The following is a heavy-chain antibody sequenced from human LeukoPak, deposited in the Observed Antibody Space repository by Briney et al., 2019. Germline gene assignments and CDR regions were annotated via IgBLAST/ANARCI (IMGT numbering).Heavy chain of an antibody. D-gene: IGHD5-12*01. CDR2: INPSGGST. Sequence: GASVKVSCKAFGYTFTSNYMHWVRQAPGQGLEWMGIINPSGGSTSYAQKFQGRVTMTRDMSTSTVYMELSSLRSEDTAVYYCAKTRLRAHDFDYWGQGTLVTVSS. CDR3: AKTRLRAHDFDY. CDR1: GYTFTSNY. J-gene: IGHJ4*02. V-gene: IGHV1-46*01.